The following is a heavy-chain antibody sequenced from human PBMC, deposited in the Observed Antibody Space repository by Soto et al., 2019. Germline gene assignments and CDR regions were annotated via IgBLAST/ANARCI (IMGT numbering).Heavy chain of an antibody. CDR2: ISYDGSNK. Sequence: GGSLRLSCAASGFTFSSYGMHWVRQAPGKGLEWVAVISYDGSNKYFADSVKGRFAISRDNSENTLYLQMNSLRAEDTAVYYCAKDQNTMVRDPYYYGMDVWGQGTTVTVSS. J-gene: IGHJ6*02. CDR1: GFTFSSYG. V-gene: IGHV3-30*18. D-gene: IGHD3-10*01. CDR3: AKDQNTMVRDPYYYGMDV.